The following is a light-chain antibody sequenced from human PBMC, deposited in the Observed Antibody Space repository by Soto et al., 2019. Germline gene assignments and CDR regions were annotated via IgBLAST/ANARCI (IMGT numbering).Light chain of an antibody. J-gene: IGKJ2*01. V-gene: IGKV3-15*01. CDR3: QQYNNWPPYT. Sequence: LSVSPGERATLSCRASQSVRSNLAWYQQKPGQAPRLLIYGASTRATGIPARFSGSGSGTEFTLTISSLQSEDFAVYYCQQYNNWPPYTFGQGTKLEIK. CDR2: GAS. CDR1: QSVRSN.